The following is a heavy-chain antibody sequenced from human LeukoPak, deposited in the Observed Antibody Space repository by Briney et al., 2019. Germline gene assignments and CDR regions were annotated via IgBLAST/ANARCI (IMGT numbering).Heavy chain of an antibody. CDR3: ARWHCSGGSCYFDY. V-gene: IGHV4-4*02. Sequence: SETLSLTCAVSGGSISSSNWWSWVRQPPGKGLEWIGEIYHSGSTNYNPSLKSRVTISADKSKNQFSLKLSSVTAADTAVYYCARWHCSGGSCYFDYWGQGTLVTVSS. CDR2: IYHSGST. CDR1: GGSISSSNW. D-gene: IGHD2-15*01. J-gene: IGHJ4*02.